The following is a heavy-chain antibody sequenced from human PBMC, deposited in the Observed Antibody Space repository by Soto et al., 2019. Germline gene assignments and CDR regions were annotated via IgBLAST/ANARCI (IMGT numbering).Heavy chain of an antibody. CDR2: ISAYNGNT. D-gene: IGHD2-15*01. CDR1: GYTFTSYG. Sequence: ASEKVSCKASGYTFTSYGISWVRQAPGQGLEWMGWISAYNGNTNYAQKLQGRVTMATDTSTSTAYMELRSLRSDDTAVYYCARVVARYYYYGMDVWGQGTTVTVSS. CDR3: ARVVARYYYYGMDV. V-gene: IGHV1-18*04. J-gene: IGHJ6*02.